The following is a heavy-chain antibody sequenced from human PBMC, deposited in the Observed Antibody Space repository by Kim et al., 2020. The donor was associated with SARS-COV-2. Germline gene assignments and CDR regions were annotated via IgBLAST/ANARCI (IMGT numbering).Heavy chain of an antibody. CDR3: ARRVGDGYYYYYYGMDV. Sequence: KSRVTISVDTSKNQFSLKLSSVTAADTAVYYCARRVGDGYYYYYYGMDVWGQGTTVTVSS. J-gene: IGHJ6*02. D-gene: IGHD3-16*01. V-gene: IGHV4-59*08.